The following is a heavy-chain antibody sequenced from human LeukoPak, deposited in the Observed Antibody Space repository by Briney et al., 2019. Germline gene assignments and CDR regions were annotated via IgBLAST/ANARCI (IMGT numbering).Heavy chain of an antibody. Sequence: SETLSLTCTVSGGSISSYYWSWIRQPPGKGLEWIGYIYYSGSTNYNPSLKSRVTIPVDTSKNQFSLKLSSVTAADTAVYYCASFNPGWLPYWGQGTLVTVSS. CDR2: IYYSGST. D-gene: IGHD5-24*01. J-gene: IGHJ4*02. CDR1: GGSISSYY. V-gene: IGHV4-59*01. CDR3: ASFNPGWLPY.